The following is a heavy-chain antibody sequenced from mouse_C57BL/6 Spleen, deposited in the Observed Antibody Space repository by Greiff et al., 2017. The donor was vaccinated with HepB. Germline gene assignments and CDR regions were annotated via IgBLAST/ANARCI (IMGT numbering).Heavy chain of an antibody. V-gene: IGHV14-1*01. CDR3: TTNYYGSSPGYFDY. Sequence: EVKLMESGAELVRPGASVKLSCTASGFNIKDYYMHWVKQRPEQGLEWIGRIDPEDGDTEYAPKFQGKATMTADTSSNTAYLQLSSLTSEDTAVYYCTTNYYGSSPGYFDYWGQGTTLTVSS. CDR2: IDPEDGDT. J-gene: IGHJ2*01. CDR1: GFNIKDYY. D-gene: IGHD1-1*01.